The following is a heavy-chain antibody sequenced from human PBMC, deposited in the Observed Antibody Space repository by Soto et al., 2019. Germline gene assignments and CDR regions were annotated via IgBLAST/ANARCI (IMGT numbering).Heavy chain of an antibody. CDR1: GFTVSSNY. Sequence: PGGSLRLSCAVSGFTVSSNYMSWVRQAPGKGLEWVSVIYYGGSTYYADSVKGRFTISRGHSRNTLYLQMNSLRAEDTALYYCARSYSGSYGNYWGPGTLVTVSS. J-gene: IGHJ4*02. D-gene: IGHD1-26*01. CDR3: ARSYSGSYGNY. CDR2: IYYGGST. V-gene: IGHV3-53*01.